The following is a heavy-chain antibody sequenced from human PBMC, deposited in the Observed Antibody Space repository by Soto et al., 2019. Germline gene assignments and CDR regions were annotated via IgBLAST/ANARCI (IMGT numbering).Heavy chain of an antibody. CDR1: GYSFTSYW. CDR3: ARHMSSIVVVPAAKGKGYYYYYYMDV. Sequence: PEESLKISCKGSGYSFTSYWIGWVRQMPGKGLEWMGIIYPGDSDTRYSPSFQGQVTISADKSISTAYLQWSSLKASDTAMYYCARHMSSIVVVPAAKGKGYYYYYYMDVWGKGTTVTVSS. CDR2: IYPGDSDT. D-gene: IGHD2-2*01. V-gene: IGHV5-51*01. J-gene: IGHJ6*03.